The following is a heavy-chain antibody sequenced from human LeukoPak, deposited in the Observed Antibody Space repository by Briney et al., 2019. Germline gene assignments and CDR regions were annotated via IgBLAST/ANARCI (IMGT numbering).Heavy chain of an antibody. V-gene: IGHV4-61*02. J-gene: IGHJ6*03. CDR3: ARALRGYSYGGLYYYYMDV. Sequence: SETLSLTCTVSGGSISSGSYYWSWIRQPAGKGLEWIGRIYTSGSTNYNPSLKSRVTISVDTSKNQFSLKLSSVTASDTAGYYCARALRGYSYGGLYYYYMDVWGKGTTVTVSS. CDR2: IYTSGST. D-gene: IGHD5-18*01. CDR1: GGSISSGSYY.